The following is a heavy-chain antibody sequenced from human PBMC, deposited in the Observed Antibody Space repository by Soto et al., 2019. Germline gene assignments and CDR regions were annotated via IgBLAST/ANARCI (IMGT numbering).Heavy chain of an antibody. D-gene: IGHD6-25*01. CDR1: GYTFTNYG. CDR3: GRVRPPVGYFYYYMDV. Sequence: QVQLLQSGAEVKKPGASVKVSCKASGYTFTNYGITWVRQAPGQGLEWMGWISAYNGNTHYTQRLQGRVTMTTDTSTSTAYMELRGLRSDDTAVYYCGRVRPPVGYFYYYMDVWGKGTTVPVSS. V-gene: IGHV1-18*01. J-gene: IGHJ6*03. CDR2: ISAYNGNT.